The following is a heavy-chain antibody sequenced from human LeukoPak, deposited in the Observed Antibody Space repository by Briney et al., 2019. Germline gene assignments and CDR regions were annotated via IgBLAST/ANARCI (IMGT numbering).Heavy chain of an antibody. V-gene: IGHV3-74*01. J-gene: IGHJ4*02. D-gene: IGHD2-2*01. CDR1: GFXFSNYW. CDR3: ARDLRYCTSTGCYDPNFDY. Sequence: GGSLRLSCAASGFXFSNYWMHWVRQAPGKGLVWVSDINSDGSSTSYADSVKGRFTTSRDNAKNTLYLQMSSLRAEDTAVYYCARDLRYCTSTGCYDPNFDYWGQGTLVTVSS. CDR2: INSDGSST.